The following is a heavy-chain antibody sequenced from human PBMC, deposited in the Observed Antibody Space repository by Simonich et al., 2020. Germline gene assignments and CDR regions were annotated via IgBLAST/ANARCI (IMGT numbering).Heavy chain of an antibody. V-gene: IGHV3-74*01. CDR1: GFTFSSYW. CDR2: IKSDGSST. D-gene: IGHD4-4*01. CDR3: ARDYSNYDAFDI. Sequence: EVQLVESGGGLVQPGGSLRLSCAASGFTFSSYWMHWVRQAPGKGRGWGSRIKSDGSSTSYADSVKGRFTISRDNAKNTLYLQMNSLRAEDTAVYYCARDYSNYDAFDIWGQGTMVTVSS. J-gene: IGHJ3*02.